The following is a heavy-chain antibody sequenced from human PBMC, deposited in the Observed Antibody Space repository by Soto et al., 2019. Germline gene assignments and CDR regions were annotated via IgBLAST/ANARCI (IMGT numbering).Heavy chain of an antibody. V-gene: IGHV3-74*01. CDR2: INSDGSTT. Sequence: EVQLVESGGGLVQPGGSLRLSCAASGFTFSTYWMHWVRQAPGKGLVWVSRINSDGSTTDYAASVRGRFTISRDNAKNTLYLQMNSLRAEDTAVYYCARDQGYCSGGSCYVAGYWGQGTLVTVSS. D-gene: IGHD2-15*01. CDR3: ARDQGYCSGGSCYVAGY. CDR1: GFTFSTYW. J-gene: IGHJ4*02.